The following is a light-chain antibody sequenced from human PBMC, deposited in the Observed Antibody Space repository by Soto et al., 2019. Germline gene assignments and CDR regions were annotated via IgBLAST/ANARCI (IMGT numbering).Light chain of an antibody. V-gene: IGKV3-11*01. J-gene: IGKJ5*01. Sequence: EIVLTQSPATLSLSPGERATLSCRASQSVSSYLAWYQQKPGQAPRLLIYDASNRATGIPARFSGSGSGTNFTLTICSLEPEDFAVYYCQQRSNWPPATFGQGTRLE. CDR2: DAS. CDR3: QQRSNWPPAT. CDR1: QSVSSY.